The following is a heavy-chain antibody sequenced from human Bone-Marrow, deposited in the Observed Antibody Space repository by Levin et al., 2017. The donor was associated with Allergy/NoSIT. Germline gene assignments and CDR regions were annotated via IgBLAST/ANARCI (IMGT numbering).Heavy chain of an antibody. J-gene: IGHJ4*02. CDR3: AKDRGGYAGFDS. CDR2: ISWDGGYT. D-gene: IGHD6-25*01. V-gene: IGHV3-43*01. Sequence: GGSLRLSCAASGFTFYDYTIHWVRQGPGKGLEWVSLISWDGGYTDYADSVKGRFTISRDNSKNSLYLQMSSLTTEDTALYYCAKDRGGYAGFDSWGQGTLVTVSS. CDR1: GFTFYDYT.